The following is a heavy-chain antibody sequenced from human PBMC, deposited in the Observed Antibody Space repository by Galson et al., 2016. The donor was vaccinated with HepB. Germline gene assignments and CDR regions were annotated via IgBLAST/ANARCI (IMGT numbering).Heavy chain of an antibody. CDR1: GFTFSNYW. CDR3: ARDGYYYAMDV. Sequence: LRLSCAASGFTFSNYWMSWVRQAPGKGPEWVANIKTDGSEEYYVDYLKGRFTISRDNAKNSLSLQMNSLRAEDTALYYCARDGYYYAMDVWGQGTTVTVSS. V-gene: IGHV3-7*03. J-gene: IGHJ6*02. CDR2: IKTDGSEE.